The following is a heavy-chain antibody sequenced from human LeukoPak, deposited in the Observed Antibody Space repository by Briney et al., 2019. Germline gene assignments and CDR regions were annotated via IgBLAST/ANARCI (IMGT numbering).Heavy chain of an antibody. J-gene: IGHJ4*02. CDR2: IYTSGST. Sequence: PSETLSLTCTVSGGAISSYYWSWIRQPAGKGLEWIGRIYTSGSTNYNPSLKSRVTMSVDTSKNQFSLKLSSVTAADTAVYYCAGEIYCSSTSCRLFDYWGQGTLVTVSS. D-gene: IGHD2-2*01. V-gene: IGHV4-4*07. CDR1: GGAISSYY. CDR3: AGEIYCSSTSCRLFDY.